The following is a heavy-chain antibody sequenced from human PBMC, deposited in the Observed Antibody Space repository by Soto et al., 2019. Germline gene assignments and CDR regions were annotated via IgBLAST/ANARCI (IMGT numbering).Heavy chain of an antibody. CDR1: GFTFSSYG. CDR2: IWYDGSNK. V-gene: IGHV3-33*01. CDR3: ARDKDIVATIYSDPFDY. D-gene: IGHD5-12*01. Sequence: GGSLRLSCAASGFTFSSYGMHWVRQAPGKGLEWVAVIWYDGSNKYYADSVKGRFTISRDNSKNTLYLQMNSLRAEDTAVYYCARDKDIVATIYSDPFDYWGQGTLVTVSS. J-gene: IGHJ4*02.